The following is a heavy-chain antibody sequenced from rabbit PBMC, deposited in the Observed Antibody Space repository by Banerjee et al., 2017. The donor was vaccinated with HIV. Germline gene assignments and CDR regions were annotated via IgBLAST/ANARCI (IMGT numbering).Heavy chain of an antibody. Sequence: QSLEESGGGLVKPGGTLTLTCKASGFSFSSYWMCWVRQAPGKGLEWIASIDDGSSGSAYYASWAKGRFTISKTSSTTVTLQMTGLTAADTATYFCARDDFGFNLWGQGTLVTVS. J-gene: IGHJ4*01. V-gene: IGHV1S40*01. D-gene: IGHD2-1*01. CDR2: IDDGSSGSA. CDR1: GFSFSSYW. CDR3: ARDDFGFNL.